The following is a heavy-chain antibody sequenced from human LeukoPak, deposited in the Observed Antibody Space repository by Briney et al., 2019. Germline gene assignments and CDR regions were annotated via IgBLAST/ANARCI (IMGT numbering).Heavy chain of an antibody. D-gene: IGHD1-26*01. CDR1: GFTLSDSA. V-gene: IGHV3-73*01. CDR2: IDRPAKSYAT. CDR3: TRDRGTYNWLDP. Sequence: GGSLRLSCAASGFTLSDSAIHWVRQASGKGLEWVGLIDRPAKSYATAYGASVGGRFTISRDDSKNTAYQQMDSLKTEDTALYYCTRDRGTYNWLDPWGQGTLVTVSS. J-gene: IGHJ5*02.